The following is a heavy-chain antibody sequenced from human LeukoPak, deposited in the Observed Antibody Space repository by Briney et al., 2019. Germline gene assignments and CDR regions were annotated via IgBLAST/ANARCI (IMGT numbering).Heavy chain of an antibody. CDR2: ISGSGGST. V-gene: IGHV3-23*01. J-gene: IGHJ4*02. CDR3: AKEYCSGGSCYCSR. D-gene: IGHD2-15*01. Sequence: GGSLRLSCGASGFTFSNSAMSWVRQAPGKGLEWVSAISGSGGSTYYADSVKGRFTISRDNSKNTLYLRMNSLRAEDTAVYYCAKEYCSGGSCYCSRWGQGALVTVSS. CDR1: GFTFSNSA.